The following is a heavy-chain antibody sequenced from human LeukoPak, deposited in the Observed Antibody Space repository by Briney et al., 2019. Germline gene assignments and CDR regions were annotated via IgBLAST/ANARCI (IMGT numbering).Heavy chain of an antibody. CDR2: INPNSGGT. J-gene: IGHJ6*03. Sequence: ASVKVSCKASGYTFTGYYMHWVRQAPGQGLEWMGWINPNSGGTNYAQKFQGRVTMTRDTSISTAYMELSRLRSDDTAVYYCARGGGIAARLYYYYYYYMDVWGKGTTVSVSS. CDR3: ARGGGIAARLYYYYYYYMDV. D-gene: IGHD6-6*01. V-gene: IGHV1-2*02. CDR1: GYTFTGYY.